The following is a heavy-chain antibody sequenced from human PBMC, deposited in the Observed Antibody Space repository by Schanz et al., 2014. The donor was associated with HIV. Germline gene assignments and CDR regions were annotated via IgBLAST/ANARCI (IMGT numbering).Heavy chain of an antibody. D-gene: IGHD3-3*01. Sequence: VQLVESGGRVVQPGRSLRLSCAASGFTYSSYWMSWVRQAPGKGLEWVANIKQDGSEKYYVDSVKGRFTISRDNAKNSLYLQMNSLRSEDTAVYYCARGECDFWSGYCPHFHYFDLDVWGPGTSVTVSS. CDR2: IKQDGSEK. CDR1: GFTYSSYW. V-gene: IGHV3-7*03. CDR3: ARGECDFWSGYCPHFHYFDLDV. J-gene: IGHJ6*02.